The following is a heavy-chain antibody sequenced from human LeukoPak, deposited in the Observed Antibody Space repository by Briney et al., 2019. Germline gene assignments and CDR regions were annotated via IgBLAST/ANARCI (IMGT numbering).Heavy chain of an antibody. Sequence: PGGSLRLSCAASGFIFNDYVMGWIRQTPGKGLEWVSYITNNGRKTYYADSMKGRFTISRDNAKNSLYLQMNSLRAEDTALYYCARAGMDSRGYYQGFDYWGQGTLVTVSS. CDR3: ARAGMDSRGYYQGFDY. D-gene: IGHD3-22*01. CDR2: ITNNGRKT. J-gene: IGHJ4*02. CDR1: GFIFNDYV. V-gene: IGHV3-11*04.